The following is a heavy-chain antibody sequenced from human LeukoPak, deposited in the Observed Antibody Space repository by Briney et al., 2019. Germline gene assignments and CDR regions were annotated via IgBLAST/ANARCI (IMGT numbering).Heavy chain of an antibody. Sequence: PGGALRLSCAASGFTFSGYVMHWVCQAPGKGLDWVAIISYDGGNKYYADSVKGRFTISRDNSKNTLYLQMNSLRAEDTAVYYCAKDHRRYYYDSTGYYFDYWGQGTLVTVSS. CDR3: AKDHRRYYYDSTGYYFDY. J-gene: IGHJ4*02. D-gene: IGHD3-22*01. V-gene: IGHV3-30*18. CDR1: GFTFSGYV. CDR2: ISYDGGNK.